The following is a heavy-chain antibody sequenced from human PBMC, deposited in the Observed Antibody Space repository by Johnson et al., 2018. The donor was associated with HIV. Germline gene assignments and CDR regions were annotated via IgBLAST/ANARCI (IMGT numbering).Heavy chain of an antibody. CDR1: GFTFSTYW. CDR3: ARAKDAAYPYDAFDV. CDR2: IYSGGST. Sequence: VQLVESGGGVVQPGRSLRLSCAASGFTFSTYWMHWVRQAPGKGLEWVSVIYSGGSTYYADSVKGRCTISRDNSKNTLYLQMNSLRAEDTAVYYCARAKDAAYPYDAFDVWGHGTMVIVSA. D-gene: IGHD2-15*01. V-gene: IGHV3-66*01. J-gene: IGHJ3*01.